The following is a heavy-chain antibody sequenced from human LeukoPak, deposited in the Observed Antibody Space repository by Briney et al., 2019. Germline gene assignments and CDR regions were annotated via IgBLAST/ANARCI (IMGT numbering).Heavy chain of an antibody. V-gene: IGHV6-1*01. CDR2: TYYRSKWFN. CDR1: GDSVSSNSAA. Sequence: SQTPSLTCAISGDSVSSNSAAWNWIRQSPSRGLEWLGRTYYRSKWFNDSAVSVKSRITLNPDTSKNQFSLHLNSVTPEDTALYYCARDRGRVLDYWGQGTLVTVSS. J-gene: IGHJ4*02. CDR3: ARDRGRVLDY. D-gene: IGHD2-15*01.